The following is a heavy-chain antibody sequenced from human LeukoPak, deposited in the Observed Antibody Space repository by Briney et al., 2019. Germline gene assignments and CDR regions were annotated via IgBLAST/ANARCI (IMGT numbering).Heavy chain of an antibody. CDR2: INAGNGKT. J-gene: IGHJ6*02. Sequence: ASVKVSCKASGYTFTSYAMHWVRQAPGQRLEWMGWINAGNGKTKYSQKFQGRVTITRDTSASTAYMELSSLRSEDTAVYYCARGIVATCLDVWGQGTTVTVSS. CDR3: ARGIVATCLDV. CDR1: GYTFTSYA. V-gene: IGHV1-3*01. D-gene: IGHD5-12*01.